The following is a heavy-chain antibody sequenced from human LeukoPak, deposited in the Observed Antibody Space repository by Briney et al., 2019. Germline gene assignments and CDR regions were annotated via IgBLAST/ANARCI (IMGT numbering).Heavy chain of an antibody. CDR2: ISYDGSNK. Sequence: PGGSLRLSCAASGFTFSSYAMHWVRQAPGKGLEWVAVISYDGSNKYYADSVKGRFTISRDNSKNTLYLQMNSLRAEDTAVYYCARDVPDGSRSYLDYWGQGTLVTVSS. CDR3: ARDVPDGSRSYLDY. CDR1: GFTFSSYA. V-gene: IGHV3-30-3*01. J-gene: IGHJ4*02. D-gene: IGHD3-10*01.